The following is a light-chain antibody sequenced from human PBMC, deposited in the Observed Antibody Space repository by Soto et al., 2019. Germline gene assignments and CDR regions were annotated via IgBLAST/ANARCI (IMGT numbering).Light chain of an antibody. Sequence: DIQMTQSPSTLSVSVGDRVTITCRASQRISSWLAWYQQKPGKAPKVLIYEASSLASGVPSRFSGSGSGTEFTLTISSLQPEDFATYYCQQYNSYPWTFGQGNKVEIK. CDR1: QRISSW. CDR2: EAS. CDR3: QQYNSYPWT. V-gene: IGKV1-5*03. J-gene: IGKJ1*01.